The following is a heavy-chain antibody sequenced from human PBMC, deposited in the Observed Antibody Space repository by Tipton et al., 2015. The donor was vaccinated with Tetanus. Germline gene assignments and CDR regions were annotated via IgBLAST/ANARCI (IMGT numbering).Heavy chain of an antibody. Sequence: GLVKPSETLSLTCAVSGYSISSGYNWGWIRQPPGKVLEWIGSIYHSGKTYYNPSLKSRVTISVDTSKNQISLKLTSVTAADTAVYFCARETPEGQYYYVWGQGTLVTVSS. V-gene: IGHV4-38-2*02. CDR2: IYHSGKT. CDR3: ARETPEGQYYYV. CDR1: GYSISSGYN. J-gene: IGHJ4*02. D-gene: IGHD3-10*02.